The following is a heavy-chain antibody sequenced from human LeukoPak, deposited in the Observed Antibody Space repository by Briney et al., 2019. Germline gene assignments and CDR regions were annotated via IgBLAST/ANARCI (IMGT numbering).Heavy chain of an antibody. J-gene: IGHJ5*02. V-gene: IGHV5-51*01. CDR2: IYPGDSDT. D-gene: IGHD2-15*01. CDR3: ARHESSGGSPQWFDP. Sequence: GESLKISCQGSGYSFTSYWIGWVRQMPGKGLEWMGIIYPGDSDTRYSPSFQGQVTISADKSISTAYLQWSSLKASDTAMYYCARHESSGGSPQWFDPWGQGTLVTVSS. CDR1: GYSFTSYW.